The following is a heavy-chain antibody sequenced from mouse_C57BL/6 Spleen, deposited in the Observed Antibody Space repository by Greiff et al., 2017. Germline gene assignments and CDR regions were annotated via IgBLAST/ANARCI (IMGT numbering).Heavy chain of an antibody. V-gene: IGHV1-82*01. CDR1: GYAFSSSW. D-gene: IGHD2-1*01. CDR3: ARGDGNYGNAMDY. Sequence: QVQLQQSGPELVKPGASVKISCKASGYAFSSSWMNWVKQRPGKGLEWIGRIYPGDGDTNYTGKFKGKATLTADKSSSTAYMQLSSLTSEDSAVYFCARGDGNYGNAMDYWGQGTSVTVSS. J-gene: IGHJ4*01. CDR2: IYPGDGDT.